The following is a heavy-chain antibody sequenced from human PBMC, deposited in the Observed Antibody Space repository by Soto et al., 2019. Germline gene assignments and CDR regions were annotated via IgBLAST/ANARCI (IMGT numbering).Heavy chain of an antibody. Sequence: QVQLQESGPGLVKPSETLSLTCTVSGGSISSYYWSWIRQPPGKGLPWIGYIYYSGSTNYNPNLKSRVTISVATSKNNVSLKVSCVTAADTAVYYCARRWGTSVAFWGQGTMVTVSS. D-gene: IGHD7-27*01. CDR1: GGSISSYY. V-gene: IGHV4-59*01. CDR2: IYYSGST. J-gene: IGHJ4*02. CDR3: ARRWGTSVAF.